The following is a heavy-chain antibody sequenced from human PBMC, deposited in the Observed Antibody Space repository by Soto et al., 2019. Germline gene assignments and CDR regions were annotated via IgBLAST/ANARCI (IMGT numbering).Heavy chain of an antibody. CDR1: GFTFSSYA. Sequence: AGGSLRLSCSASGFTFSSYAMSWVRQAPGKGLEWVSAISGSGGSTYYADSVKGRFTISRDNSKNTLYLQMNSLRAEDTAVYYCARDPSTVNNYYYYGMDVWGQGTKVTSP. J-gene: IGHJ6*02. V-gene: IGHV3-23*01. CDR2: ISGSGGST. CDR3: ARDPSTVNNYYYYGMDV. D-gene: IGHD4-17*01.